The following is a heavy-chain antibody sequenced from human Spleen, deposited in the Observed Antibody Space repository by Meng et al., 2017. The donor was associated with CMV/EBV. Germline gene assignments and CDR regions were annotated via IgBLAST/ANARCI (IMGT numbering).Heavy chain of an antibody. J-gene: IGHJ6*02. Sequence: GESLKISCAASGFTFSNYGMHWVRQAPGKGLEWVAFIQYDGSDKYYADSVRGRFSISRDNSKNTLYLQLNSLRAEDTAVYYCASSVDTYGRYGMDVWGQGTTVTVSS. CDR1: GFTFSNYG. CDR3: ASSVDTYGRYGMDV. V-gene: IGHV3-30*02. D-gene: IGHD5-18*01. CDR2: IQYDGSDK.